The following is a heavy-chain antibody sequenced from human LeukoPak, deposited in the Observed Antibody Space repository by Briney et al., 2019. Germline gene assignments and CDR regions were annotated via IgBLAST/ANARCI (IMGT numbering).Heavy chain of an antibody. V-gene: IGHV4-61*05. CDR3: ARTESSSWYRTFDY. D-gene: IGHD6-13*01. CDR1: GGSISSSSYY. CDR2: IYYGGST. Sequence: SETLSLTCTVSGGSISSSSYYWGWIRQPPGKGLEWIGYIYYGGSTTYNPSLKSRVTISLDTSKKQLSLKMSSVTAADTAVYYCARTESSSWYRTFDYWGQGTLVTVSS. J-gene: IGHJ4*02.